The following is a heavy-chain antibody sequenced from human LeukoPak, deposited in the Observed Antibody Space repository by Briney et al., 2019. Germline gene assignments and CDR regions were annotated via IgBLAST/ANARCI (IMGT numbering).Heavy chain of an antibody. CDR2: IWYDGSNE. CDR3: ARGSNSGYSIDY. CDR1: RFSFSSYG. V-gene: IGHV3-33*01. Sequence: PRRSHRPSCAVSRFSFSSYGMHWVSQAPGKGPEWVAVIWYDGSNENYADSAKGRFTISRDNSKNTLYLQMNSLRAEDTAVYFCARGSNSGYSIDYWGQGTLVTVSS. J-gene: IGHJ4*02. D-gene: IGHD3-22*01.